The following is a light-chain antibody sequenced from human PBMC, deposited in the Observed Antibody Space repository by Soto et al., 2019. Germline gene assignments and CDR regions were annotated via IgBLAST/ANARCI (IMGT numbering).Light chain of an antibody. CDR3: QQYHNWPPA. CDR2: GAS. CDR1: QSVANK. J-gene: IGKJ1*01. V-gene: IGKV3D-15*01. Sequence: ENVMTQSPATLSVSPGERATLSCRASQSVANKLAWYQQKPGQAPRLLIYGASTRATGVPARFSGSGSGSDFTLTISSLQSEDFAVYYCQQYHNWPPAFGQGTKVEIK.